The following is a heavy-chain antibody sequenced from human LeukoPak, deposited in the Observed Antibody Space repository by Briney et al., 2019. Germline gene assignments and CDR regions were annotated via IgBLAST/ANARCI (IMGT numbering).Heavy chain of an antibody. CDR3: ARDDYVPV. CDR2: ISSSSSTI. CDR1: GFTFSSYS. D-gene: IGHD3-10*02. J-gene: IGHJ4*02. V-gene: IGHV3-48*01. Sequence: GGSLRLSCAASGFTFSSYSMNWVRQAPGKGLEWVSYISSSSSTIYYADSAKGRFTISRDNAKNSLYLQMNSLRAEDTAVYYCARDDYVPVWGQGTLVTVSS.